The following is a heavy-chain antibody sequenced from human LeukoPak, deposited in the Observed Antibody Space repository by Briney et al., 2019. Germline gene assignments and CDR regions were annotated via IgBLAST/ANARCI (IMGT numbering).Heavy chain of an antibody. D-gene: IGHD3-22*01. CDR1: GFTFDDYA. CDR3: AKDTGYYYDSSNYLGY. V-gene: IGHV3-9*01. Sequence: GRSLRLSCAASGFTFDDYAMHWVRQAPGKGLEWVSGISWNSGSIGYADSVKGRFTISRDNAKNSLYLQMNSLRAEDTALYYCAKDTGYYYDSSNYLGYWGQGTLVTVSS. CDR2: ISWNSGSI. J-gene: IGHJ4*02.